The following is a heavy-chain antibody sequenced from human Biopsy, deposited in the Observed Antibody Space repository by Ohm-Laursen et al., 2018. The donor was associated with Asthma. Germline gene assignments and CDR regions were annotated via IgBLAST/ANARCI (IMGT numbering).Heavy chain of an antibody. CDR1: GFSFSNFA. CDR3: VRDGTDDAFDI. D-gene: IGHD1-1*01. V-gene: IGHV3-30*01. J-gene: IGHJ3*02. CDR2: ISKDASTQ. Sequence: LTLTSAASGFSFSNFAIHWVRQAPGKGLEWVGVISKDASTQDYADSVKGRFTMARDNPKNTLDLQMNSLREEDTAVYYCVRDGTDDAFDIWGQGTVVSVSS.